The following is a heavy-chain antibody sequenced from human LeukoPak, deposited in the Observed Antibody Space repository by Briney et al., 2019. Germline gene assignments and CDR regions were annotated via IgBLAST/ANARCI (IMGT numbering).Heavy chain of an antibody. D-gene: IGHD6-19*01. J-gene: IGHJ4*02. CDR3: AGVSFSSGWYRDY. CDR2: IYSGGST. V-gene: IGHV3-53*01. CDR1: GFTDY. Sequence: PGGSLRLSCAASGFTDYMTWVRQAPGKGLEWVSVIYSGGSTYYADSVKGRFSVSRDNSKNTLYFQMNSLRAEDTAVYYCAGVSFSSGWYRDYWGQGTLVTVSS.